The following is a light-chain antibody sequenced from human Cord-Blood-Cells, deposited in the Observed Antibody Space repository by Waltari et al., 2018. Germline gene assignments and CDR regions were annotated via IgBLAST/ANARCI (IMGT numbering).Light chain of an antibody. CDR2: DAS. V-gene: IGKV1-5*01. CDR3: QQYNSYSWT. Sequence: DIQMTQSPSTLSASVGDRVTIPCRASQSISSWLAWYQQKPGKPPKLLIYDASSLESGGPSRFSGSGYGTEFTLTISSLQPDDFATYYCQQYNSYSWTFGQGTKVEIK. J-gene: IGKJ1*01. CDR1: QSISSW.